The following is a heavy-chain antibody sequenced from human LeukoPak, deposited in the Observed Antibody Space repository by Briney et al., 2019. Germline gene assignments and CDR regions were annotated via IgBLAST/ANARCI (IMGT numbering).Heavy chain of an antibody. J-gene: IGHJ4*02. CDR1: GFTFGSYA. CDR2: TSGGGSST. D-gene: IGHD6-13*01. V-gene: IGHV3-23*01. Sequence: GSLRLSCAASGFTFGSYAMSWVRQAPGKGLEWVSTTSGGGSSTYYANSVKGRFTISRDNAKNTLYLQMNSLRAEDTAVYYCARGIAAAEIDYWGQGTLVTVSS. CDR3: ARGIAAAEIDY.